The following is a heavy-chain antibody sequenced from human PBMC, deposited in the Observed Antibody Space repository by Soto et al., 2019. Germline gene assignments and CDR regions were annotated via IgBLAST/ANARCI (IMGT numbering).Heavy chain of an antibody. D-gene: IGHD6-13*01. Sequence: ASVKVSCKASGYTFTGYYMHWVRQAPGQGLEWMGWINPNSGGTNYAQKFQGWVTMTRDTSISTAYMELSRLRSDETAVYYCARGLSSSWYVPNSYYYGMDVWGQGTTVTVSS. CDR3: ARGLSSSWYVPNSYYYGMDV. J-gene: IGHJ6*02. CDR2: INPNSGGT. CDR1: GYTFTGYY. V-gene: IGHV1-2*04.